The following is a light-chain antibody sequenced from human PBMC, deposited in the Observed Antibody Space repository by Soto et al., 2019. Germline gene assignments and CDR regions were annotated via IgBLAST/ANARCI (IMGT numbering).Light chain of an antibody. Sequence: EIVLTQSPATLPLSPGERATLSCRASQSVNNYLAWYQQKPGQAPRLLIYDASNRAAGIPARFSGSGSGTDLTLSISGLEPEDFALYDCQQRSDWPPTFGQGTELEIK. CDR1: QSVNNY. CDR2: DAS. V-gene: IGKV3-11*01. J-gene: IGKJ2*01. CDR3: QQRSDWPPT.